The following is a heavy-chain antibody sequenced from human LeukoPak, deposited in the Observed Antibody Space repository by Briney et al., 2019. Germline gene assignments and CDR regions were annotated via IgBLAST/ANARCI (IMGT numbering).Heavy chain of an antibody. Sequence: GGSLRLSCAASGFTVSSNYMSWVRQAPGKGLEWVSVIYSGGSTYYADSVKGRFTISRDNSKNTLYLQMNSLRAEDTAVYYCATTGYYSYYYYYMDVWGKGTTVTVSS. V-gene: IGHV3-53*01. CDR2: IYSGGST. D-gene: IGHD3-9*01. CDR3: ATTGYYSYYYYYMDV. J-gene: IGHJ6*03. CDR1: GFTVSSNY.